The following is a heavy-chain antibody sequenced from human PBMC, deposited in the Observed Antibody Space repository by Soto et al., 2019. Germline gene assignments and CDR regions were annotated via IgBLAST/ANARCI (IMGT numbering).Heavy chain of an antibody. CDR2: MNPNSGNT. D-gene: IGHD4-17*01. V-gene: IGHV1-8*01. J-gene: IGHJ3*02. CDR1: GYTFTSYD. CDR3: ARGYGDNDAFDI. Sequence: ASVKVSCKASGYTFTSYDINWVRQATGQGLEWMGWMNPNSGNTGYAQKFQGRVTMTRNTSISTAYMELSSLRSEDTAVYYCARGYGDNDAFDIWGQGTTVTVSS.